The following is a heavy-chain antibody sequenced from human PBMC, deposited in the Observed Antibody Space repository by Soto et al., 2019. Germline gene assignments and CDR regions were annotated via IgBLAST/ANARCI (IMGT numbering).Heavy chain of an antibody. V-gene: IGHV4-39*01. CDR2: IYYSGST. CDR1: GGSITSTIYY. D-gene: IGHD3-10*01. J-gene: IGHJ5*02. Sequence: SETLSLTCTVSGGSITSTIYYWGWIRQPPGKGLEWIGTIYYSGSTYYNPSLKSRVTLSVATSKNQSSLNLSCVTAADTAVYYCARHPHCLRGWGSYLRLFWFDPSGQGTLVTVSS. CDR3: ARHPHCLRGWGSYLRLFWFDP.